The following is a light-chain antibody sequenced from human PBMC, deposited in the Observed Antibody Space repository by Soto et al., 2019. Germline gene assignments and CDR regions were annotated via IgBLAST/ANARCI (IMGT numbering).Light chain of an antibody. CDR3: QQYNRT. V-gene: IGKV1-39*01. Sequence: DIQMTQSPSSLSASVGDRVTITCRASQTISTYLNWYQQIPGKAPKLLIYGASNLQNGVPSRFSGSGSGTDFTLTISSLQPEDFATYYCQQYNRTFDPGTKVEI. CDR1: QTISTY. CDR2: GAS. J-gene: IGKJ1*01.